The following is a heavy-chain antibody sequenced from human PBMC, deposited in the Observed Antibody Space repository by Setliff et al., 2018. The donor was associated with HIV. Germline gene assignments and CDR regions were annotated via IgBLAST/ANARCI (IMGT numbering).Heavy chain of an antibody. CDR1: GFTFTGYT. D-gene: IGHD7-27*01. CDR3: ARQGNWEFDY. V-gene: IGHV3-21*01. Sequence: GGSLRLSCAASGFTFTGYTMNWVRQAPGKGLEWVSSITSGSTYVNYADSVKGRFSISRDNSKNSLYLQMISLRAEDTALYYCARQGNWEFDYWGQGTLVTVSS. CDR2: ITSGSTYV. J-gene: IGHJ4*02.